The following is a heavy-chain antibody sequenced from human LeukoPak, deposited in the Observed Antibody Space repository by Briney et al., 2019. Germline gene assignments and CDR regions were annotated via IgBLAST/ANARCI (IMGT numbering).Heavy chain of an antibody. J-gene: IGHJ4*02. CDR3: ARWILYSSGSYSDY. D-gene: IGHD3-10*01. Sequence: SETLSLTCTVSGGSISSYYWSWFRQPPGKGLEWIGYMHYSGSTNYNPSLKSRVTISVDTSKNQISLKLSSVAAADTAVYYCARWILYSSGSYSDYWGQGTLVNVSS. CDR1: GGSISSYY. CDR2: MHYSGST. V-gene: IGHV4-59*01.